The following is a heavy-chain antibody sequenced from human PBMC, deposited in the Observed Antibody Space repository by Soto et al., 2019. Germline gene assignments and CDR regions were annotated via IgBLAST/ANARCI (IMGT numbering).Heavy chain of an antibody. J-gene: IGHJ5*02. CDR1: GYTFTSYG. Sequence: QVQLVQSGAEVKKPGASVMVSCKASGYTFTSYGISWVRQAPGQGLELMGWISAYNGNTNYAQKLQGRVTMTTDTSTSTAYMELRSLGSYDTAVYYCARDRGYNWNYGWFDPWGQGTLVTVSS. D-gene: IGHD1-7*01. CDR3: ARDRGYNWNYGWFDP. V-gene: IGHV1-18*01. CDR2: ISAYNGNT.